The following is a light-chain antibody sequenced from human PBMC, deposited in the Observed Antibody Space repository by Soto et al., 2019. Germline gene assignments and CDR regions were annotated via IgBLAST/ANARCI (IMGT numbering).Light chain of an antibody. CDR2: DVS. CDR3: CSSVGTYTSV. CDR1: SSDVGGYNY. Sequence: QSALTQPRSVSGSPGQSVTISCTGNSSDVGGYNYVSWYQQHPGKAPKLMIYDVSKRPSGVPDRFSGSKSGNTASLTISGLQAEDEADYYCCSSVGTYTSVFGGGTKLTVL. J-gene: IGLJ3*02. V-gene: IGLV2-11*01.